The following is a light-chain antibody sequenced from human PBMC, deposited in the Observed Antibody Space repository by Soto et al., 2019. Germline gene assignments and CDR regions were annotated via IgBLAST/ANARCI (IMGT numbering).Light chain of an antibody. CDR1: QSISSN. V-gene: IGKV3-15*01. J-gene: IGKJ4*01. CDR3: QQYNNWPLLT. CDR2: GAS. Sequence: EVVMTQSPATLSVSPGERATLSCRASQSISSNLAWYQQKPGQAPRLLINGASTRATGVPARFSGSGSGTEFTLTISSLQSEDFAVYYCQQYNNWPLLTLGGGTKVDIK.